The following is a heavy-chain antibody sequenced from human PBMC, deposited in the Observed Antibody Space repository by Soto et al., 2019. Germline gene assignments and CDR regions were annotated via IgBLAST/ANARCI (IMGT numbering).Heavy chain of an antibody. V-gene: IGHV1-69*01. CDR3: ARDRSGYCSGGSCYSDYYYGMDV. CDR1: GGTFSSYA. D-gene: IGHD2-15*01. CDR2: IIPIFGTA. J-gene: IGHJ6*02. Sequence: QVQLVQSGAEVKKPGSSVKVSCKASGGTFSSYAISWVRQAPGQGLEWMGGIIPIFGTANYAQKFQGRVTITADESTSTAYMELSSLSYEDTDVYDCARDRSGYCSGGSCYSDYYYGMDVWGQGTTVTVSS.